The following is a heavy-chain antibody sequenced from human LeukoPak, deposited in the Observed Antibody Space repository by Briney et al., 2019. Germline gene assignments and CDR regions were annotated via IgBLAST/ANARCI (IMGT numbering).Heavy chain of an antibody. CDR3: ARDRVGGSYVFDI. CDR2: ISDSSGYT. CDR1: GFTFSDYY. D-gene: IGHD1-26*01. Sequence: KPGGSLRLSCAASGFTFSDYYMSWIRQAPGKGLEWVSYISDSSGYTKDADSVKGRFTISRDNAKKSLYLQMNSLRAEDTAVYYCARDRVGGSYVFDIRGQGTMVTVSS. J-gene: IGHJ3*02. V-gene: IGHV3-11*06.